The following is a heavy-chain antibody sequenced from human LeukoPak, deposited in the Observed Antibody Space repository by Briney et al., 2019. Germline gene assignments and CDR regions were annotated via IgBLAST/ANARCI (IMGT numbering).Heavy chain of an antibody. CDR1: GFTFSSYS. J-gene: IGHJ4*02. V-gene: IGHV3-21*01. CDR2: ISSSSSYI. CDR3: ARGGLVMQQLVQPPAFDY. D-gene: IGHD6-13*01. Sequence: GGSLILSCAASGFTFSSYSMNWVRQAPGKGLEWVSSISSSSSYIYYADSVKGRFTISRDNAKNSLYLQMNSLRAEDTAVYYCARGGLVMQQLVQPPAFDYWGQGTLVTVSS.